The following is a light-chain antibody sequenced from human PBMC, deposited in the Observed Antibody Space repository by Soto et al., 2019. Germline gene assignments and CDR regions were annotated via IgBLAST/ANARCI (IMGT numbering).Light chain of an antibody. CDR3: SSYTSSRAYV. Sequence: LTQPASVSGSPGQSITISCTGTSSDVGGYNYVSWYQQQSGKAPKLMIHEVSNRPSGVSNRFSGSKSGNTASLTISGLQAEDEADYYCSSYTSSRAYVFGSGTKVTVL. J-gene: IGLJ1*01. CDR1: SSDVGGYNY. V-gene: IGLV2-14*01. CDR2: EVS.